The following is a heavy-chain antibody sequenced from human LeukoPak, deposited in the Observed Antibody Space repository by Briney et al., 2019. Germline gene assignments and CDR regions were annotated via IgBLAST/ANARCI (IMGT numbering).Heavy chain of an antibody. CDR1: GGSISSSSYY. J-gene: IGHJ5*02. V-gene: IGHV4-39*02. CDR2: IYYTGNT. D-gene: IGHD2-8*01. CDR3: ARDDCTNGHGWFDP. Sequence: PSETLSLTCTVSGGSISSSSYYWGWIRQPPGKGLEWIGSIYYTGNTYFNPSVKSRVTISVDTSKNQFSLRLSSVTAADTAVYYCARDDCTNGHGWFDPWGQGTLVTVSS.